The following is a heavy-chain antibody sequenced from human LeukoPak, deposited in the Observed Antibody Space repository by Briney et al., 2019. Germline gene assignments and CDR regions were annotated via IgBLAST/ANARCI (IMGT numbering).Heavy chain of an antibody. CDR3: ARAPPRITIFGVVIPDGVNFDY. CDR2: INPSGGST. CDR1: GYTFTGYY. V-gene: IGHV1-46*01. D-gene: IGHD3-3*01. J-gene: IGHJ4*02. Sequence: ASVKVSCKASGYTFTGYYMHWVRQAPGQGLEWMGIINPSGGSTSYAQKFQGRVTMTRDTSTSTVYMELSSLRSEDTAVYYCARAPPRITIFGVVIPDGVNFDYWGQGTLVTVSS.